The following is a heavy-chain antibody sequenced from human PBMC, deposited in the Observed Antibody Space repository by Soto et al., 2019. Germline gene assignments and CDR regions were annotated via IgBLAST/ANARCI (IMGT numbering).Heavy chain of an antibody. J-gene: IGHJ6*01. CDR3: AIYCDDSTAYYNYYYFGMDV. CDR1: GFAFSHYA. D-gene: IGHD3-22*01. V-gene: IGHV3-30-3*01. Sequence: GGSLRLSCAASGFAFSHYAMYWVRQAPGKGLEWVAVISYDGSNKYYADSVKGRFTISRDNSKNTLFLQMNSLGAEDTALYYCAIYCDDSTAYYNYYYFGMDVWGQGTTVTVSS. CDR2: ISYDGSNK.